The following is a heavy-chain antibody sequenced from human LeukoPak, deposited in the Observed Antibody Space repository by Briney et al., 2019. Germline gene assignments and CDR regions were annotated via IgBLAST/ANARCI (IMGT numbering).Heavy chain of an antibody. V-gene: IGHV3-53*01. J-gene: IGHJ3*02. CDR3: ARYYYGSGSYYLSAFDI. CDR1: GFTFSSYS. Sequence: GGSLRLSCAASGFTFSSYSMNWVRQAPGKGLEWVSVIYSGGSTYYADSVKGRFTISRDNSKNTLYLQMNSLRAEDTAVYYYARYYYGSGSYYLSAFDIWGQGTMVTVSS. D-gene: IGHD3-10*01. CDR2: IYSGGST.